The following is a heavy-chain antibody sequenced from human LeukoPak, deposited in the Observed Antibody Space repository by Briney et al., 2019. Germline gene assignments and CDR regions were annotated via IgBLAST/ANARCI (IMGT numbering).Heavy chain of an antibody. Sequence: LEWVSGILGSGDSTYYADAVKGRFTISRDNSKNTLYLQMNTLRAEDTAVYYCAKSWDAFDFWGQGTMVTVSS. J-gene: IGHJ3*01. CDR3: AKSWDAFDF. V-gene: IGHV3-23*01. CDR2: ILGSGDST. D-gene: IGHD3-10*01.